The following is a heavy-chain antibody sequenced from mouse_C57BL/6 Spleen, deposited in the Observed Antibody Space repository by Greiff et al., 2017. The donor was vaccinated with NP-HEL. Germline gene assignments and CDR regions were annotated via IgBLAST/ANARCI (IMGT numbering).Heavy chain of an antibody. CDR3: ARLGTTVVFDY. CDR2: IDPSDSYT. D-gene: IGHD1-1*01. Sequence: VQLQQPGAELVMPGASVKLSCKASGYTFTSYWMHWVKQRPGQGLEWIGEIDPSDSYTNYNQKFKGKSTLTVDKSSSTAYMQLSSLTSEDSAVYYCARLGTTVVFDYWGQGTTLTVSS. J-gene: IGHJ2*01. CDR1: GYTFTSYW. V-gene: IGHV1-69*01.